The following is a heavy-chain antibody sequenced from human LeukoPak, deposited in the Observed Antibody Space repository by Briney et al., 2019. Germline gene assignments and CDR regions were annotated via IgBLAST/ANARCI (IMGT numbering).Heavy chain of an antibody. CDR1: GYTFTSYG. CDR3: ARESYNSGSYYNDY. J-gene: IGHJ4*02. Sequence: ASVKVSCKASGYTFTSYGISWVRQAPGQGLEWMGWISVYNGNTNYAQKLQGRVTMTTDTSTSTAYMELRSLRSDDTALYYCARESYNSGSYYNDYWGQGTLVTISS. D-gene: IGHD3-10*01. CDR2: ISVYNGNT. V-gene: IGHV1-18*01.